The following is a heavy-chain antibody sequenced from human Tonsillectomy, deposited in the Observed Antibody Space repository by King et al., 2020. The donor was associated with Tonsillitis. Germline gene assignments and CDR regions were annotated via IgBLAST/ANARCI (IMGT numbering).Heavy chain of an antibody. CDR1: GFTFSSYG. J-gene: IGHJ3*02. Sequence: VQLVESGGGVVQPGRSLRLSCAASGFTFSSYGMHWVRQAPGKGLEWVAVIWYDGSNKYYADSVKGRFTISRDNSKNTLYLQMNSLRAEDTAVYYCARDRQVTSGAFDIWGQGTMVTVSS. D-gene: IGHD2-21*02. V-gene: IGHV3-33*08. CDR2: IWYDGSNK. CDR3: ARDRQVTSGAFDI.